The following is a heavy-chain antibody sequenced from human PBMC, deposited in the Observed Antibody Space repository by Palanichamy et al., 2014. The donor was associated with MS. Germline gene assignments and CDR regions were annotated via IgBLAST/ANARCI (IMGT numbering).Heavy chain of an antibody. V-gene: IGHV1-18*01. CDR1: GYTFGTYG. D-gene: IGHD7-27*01. Sequence: QIQLVQSGAEVKKPGASVKVSCKASGYTFGTYGITWVRQAPGQGLEWMGWISDYNANAKYAQRLQGRVTMTTDTSTSTAYMELRSLRSDDTAVYYCARRGALTGESRYFDLWGRGTLVIVSS. J-gene: IGHJ2*01. CDR2: ISDYNANA. CDR3: ARRGALTGESRYFDL.